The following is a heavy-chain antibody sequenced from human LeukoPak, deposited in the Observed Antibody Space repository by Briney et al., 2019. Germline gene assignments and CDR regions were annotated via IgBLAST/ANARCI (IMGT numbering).Heavy chain of an antibody. Sequence: ASVKVSCKASGYIFTDYYMHWVRQAPGQELGRMGRINPNSGGTNYAQKFQGRVTMTEDTSTDTAYMELSSLRSEDTAVYYCATYVLRFLEWSIDYWGQGTLVTVSS. V-gene: IGHV1/OR15-1*04. CDR1: GYIFTDYY. CDR3: ATYVLRFLEWSIDY. CDR2: INPNSGGT. J-gene: IGHJ4*02. D-gene: IGHD3-3*01.